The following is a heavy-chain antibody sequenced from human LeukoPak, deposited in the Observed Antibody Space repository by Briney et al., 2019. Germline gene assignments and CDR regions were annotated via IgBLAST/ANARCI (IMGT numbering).Heavy chain of an antibody. CDR3: ARDPPRRPPTYCSSTSCENWFDP. D-gene: IGHD2-2*01. CDR2: INPNSGGT. CDR1: GYTFTGYY. Sequence: GASVKVSCKASGYTFTGYYMHWVRQAPGQGLEWMGWINPNSGGTNYAQKFQGRVTMTRDTSISTAYMELSRLRSDDTAVYYRARDPPRRPPTYCSSTSCENWFDPWGQGTLVTVSS. J-gene: IGHJ5*02. V-gene: IGHV1-2*02.